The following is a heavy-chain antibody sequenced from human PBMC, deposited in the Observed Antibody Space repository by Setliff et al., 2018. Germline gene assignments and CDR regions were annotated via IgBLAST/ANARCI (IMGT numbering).Heavy chain of an antibody. CDR1: GGSINSYY. D-gene: IGHD6-13*01. CDR3: TSQLATVYFDY. J-gene: IGHJ4*02. CDR2: IYYSGNSNYDT. Sequence: SETLSLTCIVSGGSINSYYWNWIRQPPGKGLEWIGYIYYSGNSNYDTYYNPSLKSRVTISVDTSKNQFSLKLSSVTAADTAVYYCTSQLATVYFDYWGQGTLVTVSS. V-gene: IGHV4-59*08.